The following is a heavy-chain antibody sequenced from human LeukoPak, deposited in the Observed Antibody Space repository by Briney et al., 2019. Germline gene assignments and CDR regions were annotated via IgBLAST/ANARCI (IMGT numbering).Heavy chain of an antibody. CDR3: ATYQYSSSWYVIAY. D-gene: IGHD6-13*01. V-gene: IGHV1-69*06. CDR1: GGTFSSYA. CDR2: IIPIFGST. Sequence: ASVKVSCTASGGTFSSYAISWVRQAPGQGLEWMGGIIPIFGSTIYAQKFQGRVTMTEDTSTDTAYMELSSLRSEDTAVYYCATYQYSSSWYVIAYWGQGTLVTVSS. J-gene: IGHJ4*02.